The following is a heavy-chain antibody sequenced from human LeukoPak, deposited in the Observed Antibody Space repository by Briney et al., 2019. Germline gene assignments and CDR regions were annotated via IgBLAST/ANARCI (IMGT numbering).Heavy chain of an antibody. V-gene: IGHV7-4-1*02. Sequence: PRASVKVSCKASGYTFTSYAMNWVRQAPGQGLEWMGWINTNTGNPTYAQGFTGRFVFSLDTSVSTAYLQISSLKAEDTAVYYCARDFGEQQLFYYYYYGMDVWGQGTTVTVSS. CDR1: GYTFTSYA. CDR2: INTNTGNP. D-gene: IGHD6-13*01. CDR3: ARDFGEQQLFYYYYYGMDV. J-gene: IGHJ6*02.